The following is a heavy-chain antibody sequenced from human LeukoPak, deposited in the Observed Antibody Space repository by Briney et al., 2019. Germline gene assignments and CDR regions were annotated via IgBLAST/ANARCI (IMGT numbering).Heavy chain of an antibody. CDR2: IYYSGST. V-gene: IGHV4-59*01. Sequence: PSETLSLTCTVSGGSISSYYWSWIRQPPGKGLEWFGYIYYSGSTNYNPSLKSRVTISVDTSKNQFSLKLSSVTAADTAVYYCARGIGCSSTSCYRNPYYYYYYMDVWGKGTTVTISS. J-gene: IGHJ6*03. CDR3: ARGIGCSSTSCYRNPYYYYYYMDV. D-gene: IGHD2-2*02. CDR1: GGSISSYY.